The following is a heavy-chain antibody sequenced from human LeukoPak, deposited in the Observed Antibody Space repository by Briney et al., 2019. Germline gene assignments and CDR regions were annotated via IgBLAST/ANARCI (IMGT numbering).Heavy chain of an antibody. Sequence: SETLSLTCTVSGDSIGDYYWSWIRQPPGKGLEWIGYIYYSGSTNYNPSLKSRVTISVDTSKNQFSLKLSSVTAADTAVYYCARHVYYYDSSGYWSSDAFDIWGQGTMVTVSS. CDR1: GDSIGDYY. V-gene: IGHV4-59*08. CDR3: ARHVYYYDSSGYWSSDAFDI. J-gene: IGHJ3*02. CDR2: IYYSGST. D-gene: IGHD3-22*01.